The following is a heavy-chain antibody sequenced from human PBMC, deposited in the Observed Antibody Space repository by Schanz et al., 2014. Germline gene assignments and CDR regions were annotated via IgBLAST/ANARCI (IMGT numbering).Heavy chain of an antibody. D-gene: IGHD4-4*01. CDR2: ISYDGRSK. CDR1: GFKFSIYA. J-gene: IGHJ4*02. V-gene: IGHV3-30*04. Sequence: QVQLVDSGGGVVQPGRSLRLSCAASGFKFSIYAMHWVRQAPGKGLEWVAVISYDGRSKDYADSVKGRFTISRDNSKNTVFLQMNSLRGEDTAVYYCASADYTNDFDYGGQGTLVTVSS. CDR3: ASADYTNDFDY.